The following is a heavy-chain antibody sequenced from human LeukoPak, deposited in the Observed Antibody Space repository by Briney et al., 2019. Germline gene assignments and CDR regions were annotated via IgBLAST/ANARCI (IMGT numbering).Heavy chain of an antibody. Sequence: SGGSLRLSCAASGFTFSSYWMSWVRQAPGKGLEWVANIKQDGSEKYYVDSVKGRFTISRDNAKNSLYLQMNSLRAEDTAVYYCATTMIRITIFGVSYYGMDVWGQGTTVTVSS. V-gene: IGHV3-7*01. CDR1: GFTFSSYW. CDR3: ATTMIRITIFGVSYYGMDV. CDR2: IKQDGSEK. J-gene: IGHJ6*02. D-gene: IGHD3-3*01.